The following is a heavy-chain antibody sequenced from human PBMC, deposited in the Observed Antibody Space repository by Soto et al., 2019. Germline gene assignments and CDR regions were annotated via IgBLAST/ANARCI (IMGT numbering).Heavy chain of an antibody. D-gene: IGHD1-20*01. CDR1: GGSISSYY. J-gene: IGHJ4*02. CDR2: IYYSGST. Sequence: SETLSLTCTVSGGSISSYYWSWIRQPPGKGLEWIGYIYYSGSTNYNPSLKSRVTISVGTSKNQFTLKLSSVTAADTAVYYCARVDNWNDGGFAFDYWGQRTLVTVSS. CDR3: ARVDNWNDGGFAFDY. V-gene: IGHV4-59*01.